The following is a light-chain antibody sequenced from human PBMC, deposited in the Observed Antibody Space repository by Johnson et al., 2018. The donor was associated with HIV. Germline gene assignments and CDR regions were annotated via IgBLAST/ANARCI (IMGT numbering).Light chain of an antibody. CDR3: GVWDASLSPHYV. Sequence: QPVLTQPPSVSAAPVQRVTISCSGGIANIGNNYVSWYQQLPGTAPKLLIYEHNKRPSGIPDRFSGSKSGASATLGITGLQTGDEADYYCGVWDASLSPHYVFGTGTTITVL. V-gene: IGLV1-51*02. CDR2: EHN. CDR1: IANIGNNY. J-gene: IGLJ1*01.